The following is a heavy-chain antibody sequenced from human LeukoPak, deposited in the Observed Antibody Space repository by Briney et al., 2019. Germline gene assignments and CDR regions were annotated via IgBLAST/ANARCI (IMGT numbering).Heavy chain of an antibody. J-gene: IGHJ4*02. CDR1: GFTFSGYS. CDR3: AKKGYYDGSGYYMYYFDH. V-gene: IGHV3-21*01. Sequence: PGGSLRLSCAASGFTFSGYSMNWVRQAPGKGLEWVSSISSSSSSIYYADSVKGRFTISRDSAKKSLYLQMNSLRAEDTAVYYCAKKGYYDGSGYYMYYFDHWGQGTLVTVSS. D-gene: IGHD3-22*01. CDR2: ISSSSSSI.